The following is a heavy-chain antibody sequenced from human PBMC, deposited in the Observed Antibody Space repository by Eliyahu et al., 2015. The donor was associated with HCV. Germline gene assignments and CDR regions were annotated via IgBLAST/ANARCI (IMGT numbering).Heavy chain of an antibody. CDR3: ASGGGGIAVAGTGGWFDP. Sequence: QVQLQESGPGLVKPSETLSLTCTVSGGXITTYXWXWXRQPPGKGLEWIGYXHYSGSTNYNPPLKSRVTISVDTSKNQFSLNLTSVTAADTAVYYCASGGGGIAVAGTGGWFDPWGQGTLVTVSS. CDR1: GGXITTYX. D-gene: IGHD6-19*01. CDR2: XHYSGST. V-gene: IGHV4-59*01. J-gene: IGHJ5*02.